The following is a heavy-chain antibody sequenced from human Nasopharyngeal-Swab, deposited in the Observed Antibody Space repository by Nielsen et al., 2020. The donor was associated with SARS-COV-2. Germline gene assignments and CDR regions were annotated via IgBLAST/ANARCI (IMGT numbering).Heavy chain of an antibody. Sequence: WIRQPPGKGLEWIGYIYYRGSTYFNPSLESRVTISVDTSKNQFSLKLSSVTAADTAVYYCAADSTQRLVLKRTSFDPWGQGTLVTVSS. D-gene: IGHD6-19*01. J-gene: IGHJ5*02. CDR3: AADSTQRLVLKRTSFDP. CDR2: IYYRGST. V-gene: IGHV4-39*01.